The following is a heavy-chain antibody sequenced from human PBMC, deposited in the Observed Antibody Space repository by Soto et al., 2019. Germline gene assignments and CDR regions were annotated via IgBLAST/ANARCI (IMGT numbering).Heavy chain of an antibody. CDR2: ISYTGTT. D-gene: IGHD6-13*01. CDR1: RGCISSGSYY. J-gene: IGHJ4*02. V-gene: IGHV4-39*02. CDR3: ARTSLEAGHFDY. Sequence: SETLSLTCSVLRGCISSGSYYWAWVRQSPGKGLEWIGSISYTGTTYYNPSLKGRVTVSVDTSKNHFSLQLNSVTPEDTAVYYCARTSLEAGHFDYWGQGTLVTVSS.